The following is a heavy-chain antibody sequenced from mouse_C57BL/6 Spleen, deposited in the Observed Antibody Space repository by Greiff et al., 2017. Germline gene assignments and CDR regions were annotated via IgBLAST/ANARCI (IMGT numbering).Heavy chain of an antibody. CDR3: AGVYDGHRTCFAD. CDR1: GYAFSSSW. V-gene: IGHV1-82*01. J-gene: IGHJ3*01. CDR2: IYPGDGGT. D-gene: IGHD2-3*01. Sequence: VQLQQSGPELVKPGASVKISCKASGYAFSSSWMNWVKQRPGKGLEWIGRIYPGDGGTNYNGKFKGKATLTADKSSSTAYMQLSSLTSEDSAVYFCAGVYDGHRTCFADWGQGALVTVAA.